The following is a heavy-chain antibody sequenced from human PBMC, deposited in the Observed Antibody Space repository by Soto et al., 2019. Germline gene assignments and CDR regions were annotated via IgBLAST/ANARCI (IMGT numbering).Heavy chain of an antibody. V-gene: IGHV4-61*01. CDR2: IYYSGST. CDR3: ALSAKWLDNWFDP. Sequence: KTSETLSLTCTVSGGSVSSGSYYWSWIRQPPGKGLEWIGYIYYSGSTNYNPSLKSRVTISVDTSKNQFSLKLSSVTAADTAVYYCALSAKWLDNWFDPWGQGTLVTVSS. CDR1: GGSVSSGSYY. D-gene: IGHD3-22*01. J-gene: IGHJ5*02.